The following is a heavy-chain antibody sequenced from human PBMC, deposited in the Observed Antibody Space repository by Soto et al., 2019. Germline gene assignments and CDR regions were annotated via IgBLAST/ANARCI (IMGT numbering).Heavy chain of an antibody. D-gene: IGHD3-10*01. J-gene: IGHJ4*02. CDR1: GGSISSSSYY. CDR3: ARNVQWFGKLLHLDY. CDR2: IYYSGST. Sequence: QLQLQESGPGLVKPSETLSLTCTVSGGSISSSSYYWGWICQPPGKGLEWIGSIYYSGSTYYNPSLNSRVRRAVVTYKNQFSLKLSFVTAADTAVYYCARNVQWFGKLLHLDYWGQGTLVTVSS. V-gene: IGHV4-39*01.